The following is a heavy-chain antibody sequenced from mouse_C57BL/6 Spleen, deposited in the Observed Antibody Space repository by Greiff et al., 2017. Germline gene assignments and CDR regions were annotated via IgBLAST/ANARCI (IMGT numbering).Heavy chain of an antibody. D-gene: IGHD1-1*01. J-gene: IGHJ2*01. CDR2: IDPETGGT. CDR1: GYTFTDYE. V-gene: IGHV1-15*01. CDR3: TRWVITTGYFDY. Sequence: QVQLKQSGAELVRPGASVTLSCKASGYTFTDYEMHWVKQTPVHGLEWIGAIDPETGGTAYNQKFKGKAILTADKSSSTAYMELRSLTSEDSAVYYCTRWVITTGYFDYWGQGTTLTVSS.